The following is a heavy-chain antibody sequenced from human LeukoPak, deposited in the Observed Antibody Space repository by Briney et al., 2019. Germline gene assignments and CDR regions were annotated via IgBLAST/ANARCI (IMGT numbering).Heavy chain of an antibody. J-gene: IGHJ3*02. CDR2: IYSAGST. D-gene: IGHD3-22*01. V-gene: IGHV3-53*01. Sequence: GGSLRLSCAASGFTVSSNHMSWVRQAPGKGLEWVSVIYSAGSTYYADSVKGQFTISRDNSKNTLYLQMNSLRAEDTAIYYCARDLGRYDSNQGPLDAFDIWGQGTMVTVSS. CDR3: ARDLGRYDSNQGPLDAFDI. CDR1: GFTVSSNH.